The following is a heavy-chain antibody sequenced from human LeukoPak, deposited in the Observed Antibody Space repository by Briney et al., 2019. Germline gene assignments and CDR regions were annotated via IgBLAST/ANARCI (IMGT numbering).Heavy chain of an antibody. CDR1: GYSISSGYY. D-gene: IGHD2/OR15-2a*01. CDR2: IYHSGST. J-gene: IGHJ6*02. CDR3: ASLSMTRSLDV. V-gene: IGHV4-38-2*02. Sequence: SETLSLTCTVSGYSISSGYYWGWIRQPPGKGLEWIGSIYHSGSTYYNPSLKSRVTISVDTSKNQISLKLSSVTAADTAVYYCASLSMTRSLDVWGQGTTVTVSS.